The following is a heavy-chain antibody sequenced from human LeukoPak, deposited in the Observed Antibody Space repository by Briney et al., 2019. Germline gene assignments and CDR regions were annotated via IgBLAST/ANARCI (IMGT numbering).Heavy chain of an antibody. V-gene: IGHV3-23*01. J-gene: IGHJ4*02. CDR1: GFTFSTYS. CDR3: GKDLALYSSGWYIDY. CDR2: ISASGGST. Sequence: TGGSLRLSCAASGFTFSTYSMSWVRQAPGKGLEWVSGISASGGSTYYADSVKGRFTISRDKSKSTLYLQMNSLRVEDTAVYYCGKDLALYSSGWYIDYWGQGTLVTVSS. D-gene: IGHD6-19*01.